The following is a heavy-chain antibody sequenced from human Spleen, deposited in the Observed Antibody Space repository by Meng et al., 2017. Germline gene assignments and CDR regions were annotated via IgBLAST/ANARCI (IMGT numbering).Heavy chain of an antibody. Sequence: GESLKISCAASGFTFSDYYMSWIRQAPGKGLEWVSSISSSGGSTYYADSVKGRFTIARDNSKNTLYLQMNSLRVEDTALYYCAKVLLPTMIVVVNAFHIWGQGTMVTVSS. CDR1: GFTFSDYY. D-gene: IGHD3-22*01. V-gene: IGHV3-23*01. CDR3: AKVLLPTMIVVVNAFHI. J-gene: IGHJ3*02. CDR2: ISSSGGST.